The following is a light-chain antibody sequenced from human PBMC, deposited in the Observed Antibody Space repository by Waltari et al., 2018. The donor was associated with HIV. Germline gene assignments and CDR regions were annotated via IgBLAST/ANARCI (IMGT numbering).Light chain of an antibody. CDR3: ASHAGSKDV. CDR2: DVT. V-gene: IGLV2-8*01. CDR1: SRDVGAYNY. J-gene: IGLJ2*01. Sequence: QSALPQPPSASGSPGQSFTISVTGTSRDVGAYNYVSWFQQHPGKAPKLMIYDVTKRPSGVPDRFSGSKSGNTASLTVSGLQAEDEADYYCASHAGSKDVFGGGTRLTVL.